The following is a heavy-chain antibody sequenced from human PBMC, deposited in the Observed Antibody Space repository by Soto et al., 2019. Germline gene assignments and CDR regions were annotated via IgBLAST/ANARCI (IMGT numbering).Heavy chain of an antibody. D-gene: IGHD3-16*01. CDR3: ARMGDVPYYYYGMDV. Sequence: QVQLVQSGAEVKKPGASVKVSCKASGSTFTRSGISWVRQAPGQGLEWMGWINGYNGNTNYAQKFQGRITMTTDTPTSTAYMELRSLRSDDTAVYYCARMGDVPYYYYGMDVWGQGTTVIVSS. J-gene: IGHJ6*02. V-gene: IGHV1-18*01. CDR1: GSTFTRSG. CDR2: INGYNGNT.